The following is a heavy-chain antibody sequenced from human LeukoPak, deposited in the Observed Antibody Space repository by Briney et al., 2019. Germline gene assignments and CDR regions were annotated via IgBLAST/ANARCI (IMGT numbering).Heavy chain of an antibody. J-gene: IGHJ1*01. CDR1: GYSISSGYY. CDR2: IYYSGST. D-gene: IGHD2-15*01. V-gene: IGHV4-38-2*02. Sequence: SETLSLTCTVSGYSISSGYYWGWIRQPPGKGLEWIGYIYYSGSTYYNPSLKSRVTISVDTSKNHFSLKLSSVTAADTAVYYCATQVLSYSTEYLQHWGQGTLVTVSS. CDR3: ATQVLSYSTEYLQH.